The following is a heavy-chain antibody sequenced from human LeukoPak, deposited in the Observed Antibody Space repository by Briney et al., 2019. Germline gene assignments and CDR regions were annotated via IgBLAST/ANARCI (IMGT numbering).Heavy chain of an antibody. D-gene: IGHD3-22*01. Sequence: PSETLSLTCAVYGGSFSGYYWSWIRQPPGKGLEWIGEINHSGSTNYNPSLKSRVTISVDTSKNQFSLKLSSVTAADTAVYYCARGRRIRFYYDSSGYHVSTFDYWGQGTLVTVSS. V-gene: IGHV4-34*01. J-gene: IGHJ4*02. CDR2: INHSGST. CDR1: GGSFSGYY. CDR3: ARGRRIRFYYDSSGYHVSTFDY.